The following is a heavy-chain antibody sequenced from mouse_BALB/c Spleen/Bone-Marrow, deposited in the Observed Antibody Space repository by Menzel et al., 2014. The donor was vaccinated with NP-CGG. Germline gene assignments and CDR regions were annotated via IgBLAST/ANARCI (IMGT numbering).Heavy chain of an antibody. J-gene: IGHJ2*01. D-gene: IGHD2-4*01. CDR1: GFNIKDTY. CDR2: IDPANGNT. Sequence: VQLKESGAELVKPGASVKLSCTASGFNIKDTYMHWVKQRPERGLEWIGRIDPANGNTKYDPKFQGKATITADTPSNTAYLQLSSLTPEDTAVYYCARFPYDYGGGDYWGQGTTLTVSS. V-gene: IGHV14-3*02. CDR3: ARFPYDYGGGDY.